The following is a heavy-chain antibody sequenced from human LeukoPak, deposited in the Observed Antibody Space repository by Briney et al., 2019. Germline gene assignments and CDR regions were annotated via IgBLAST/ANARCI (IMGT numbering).Heavy chain of an antibody. CDR3: AREGPTWIFGVVIRNMDV. CDR2: IYSGGST. V-gene: IGHV3-53*01. CDR1: GFTVSSTY. D-gene: IGHD3-3*01. J-gene: IGHJ6*02. Sequence: GGSLRLSCAASGFTVSSTYMSWVRQTPGKGLEWVSVIYSGGSTYYADSVKGRFTISRDNSKNTLYLQMNSLRAEDTAVYYCAREGPTWIFGVVIRNMDVWGQGTTVTVSS.